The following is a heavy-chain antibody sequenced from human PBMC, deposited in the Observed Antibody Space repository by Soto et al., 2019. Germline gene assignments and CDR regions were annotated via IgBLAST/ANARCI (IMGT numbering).Heavy chain of an antibody. J-gene: IGHJ4*02. CDR3: ARASSWFVTDY. CDR2: IYYSGST. V-gene: IGHV4-39*01. Sequence: PSETLSLTCTVSGGSISSSSYYWGWIRQPPGKGLEWIGSIYYSGSTYYNPSLKSRVTISVDTSKNQFSLKLSSVTAADTAVYYCARASSWFVTDYWGQGTLVTVSS. D-gene: IGHD6-13*01. CDR1: GGSISSSSYY.